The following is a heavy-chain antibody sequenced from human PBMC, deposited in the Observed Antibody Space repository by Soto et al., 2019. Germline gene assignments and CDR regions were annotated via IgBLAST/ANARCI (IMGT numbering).Heavy chain of an antibody. V-gene: IGHV1-18*04. J-gene: IGHJ4*02. D-gene: IGHD4-17*01. CDR1: GYTFTSYG. CDR2: ISAYNGNT. CDR3: ARDQLTHGDYGYFDY. Sequence: QVQLVRSGAEVKKPGASVKVSCKASGYTFTSYGISWVRQAPGQGLEWMGWISAYNGNTNYAQKLQGRVTMTTDTSTSTAYMELRSLRSDDTAVYYCARDQLTHGDYGYFDYWGQGTLVTVSS.